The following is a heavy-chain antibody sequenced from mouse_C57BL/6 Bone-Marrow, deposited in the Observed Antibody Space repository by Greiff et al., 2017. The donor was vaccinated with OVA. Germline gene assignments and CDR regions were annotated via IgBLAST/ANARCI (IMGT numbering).Heavy chain of an antibody. V-gene: IGHV1-77*01. CDR1: GYTFTDYY. D-gene: IGHD2-4*01. CDR2: IGPGSGST. CDR3: TYDYDPWFAY. Sequence: VQRVESGAELVKPGASVKISCKASGYTFTDYYINWVKPRPGQGLEWIGKIGPGSGSTYYNEKFKGKAPLTADKSSSTAYMQLSSLTSEDSAVYFCTYDYDPWFAYWGQGTLVTVSA. J-gene: IGHJ3*01.